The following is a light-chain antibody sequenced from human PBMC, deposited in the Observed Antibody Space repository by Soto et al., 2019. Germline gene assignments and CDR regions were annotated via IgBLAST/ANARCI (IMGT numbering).Light chain of an antibody. CDR2: GAS. CDR3: QQYCNSPYT. CDR1: QSVSSSY. Sequence: EIVLTQSPGTLSLSPGERATLSCRASQSVSSSYLAWYQQKPGQAPRLLIYGASSRATGIPDRFSGSGSGTDFTLPISRLEAEDVAVYYCQQYCNSPYTFGQGTKLEIK. J-gene: IGKJ2*01. V-gene: IGKV3-20*01.